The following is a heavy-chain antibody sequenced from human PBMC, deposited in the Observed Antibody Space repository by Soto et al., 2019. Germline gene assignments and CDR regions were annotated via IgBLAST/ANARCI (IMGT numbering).Heavy chain of an antibody. CDR3: ARPGGSGWFYFDS. D-gene: IGHD6-13*01. CDR2: IYYSGST. V-gene: IGHV4-39*01. J-gene: IGHJ4*02. CDR1: AGSTSIADYY. Sequence: SQTLSLTSTVAAGSTSIADYYWSWSRQPPGKGLECIGCIYYSGSTYYNPSLKSRVTISVDTSKHHFSLKLTCVTAADTAVYYCARPGGSGWFYFDSWGQGSQVVVSS.